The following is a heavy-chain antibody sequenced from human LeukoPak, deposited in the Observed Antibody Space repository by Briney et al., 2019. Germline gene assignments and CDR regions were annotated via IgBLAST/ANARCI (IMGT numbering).Heavy chain of an antibody. V-gene: IGHV3-23*01. D-gene: IGHD3-10*01. CDR3: AKALWFGELFIDY. J-gene: IGHJ4*02. CDR1: GFTFSSFA. CDR2: ISGSGGST. Sequence: PGGSLRLSCAASGFTFSSFAMSWVRQAPGKGLEWVSAISGSGGSTYYADSVKGRFTISRDNSKNTLYLQMNSLRAEDTAVYYCAKALWFGELFIDYWGQGTLVTVSS.